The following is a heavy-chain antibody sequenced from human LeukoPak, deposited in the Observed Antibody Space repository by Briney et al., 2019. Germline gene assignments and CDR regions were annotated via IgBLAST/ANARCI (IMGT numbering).Heavy chain of an antibody. D-gene: IGHD6-19*01. V-gene: IGHV3-23*01. Sequence: GGSLRLSCAASGFTFSSYAMSWVRQAPGKGLEWVSAISGSGGSTYYADSVKGRFTISRDIANNSLYLQMNSLRAEDTAVYYCARDRHTSGFDYWGQGTLVTVSS. CDR2: ISGSGGST. CDR1: GFTFSSYA. CDR3: ARDRHTSGFDY. J-gene: IGHJ4*02.